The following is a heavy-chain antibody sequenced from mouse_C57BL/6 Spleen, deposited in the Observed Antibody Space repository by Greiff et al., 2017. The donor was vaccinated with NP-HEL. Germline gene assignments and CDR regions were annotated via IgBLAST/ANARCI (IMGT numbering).Heavy chain of an antibody. V-gene: IGHV5-4*01. CDR2: ISDGGSYT. D-gene: IGHD6-1*01. CDR3: ARDPSYPQAY. CDR1: GFTFSSYA. J-gene: IGHJ3*01. Sequence: DVMLVESGGGLVKPGGSLKLSCAASGFTFSSYAMSWVRQTPEKRLEWVATISDGGSYTYYPDNVKGRFTISRDNAKNNLYLQMSHLKSEDTAMYYCARDPSYPQAYWGQGTLVTVSA.